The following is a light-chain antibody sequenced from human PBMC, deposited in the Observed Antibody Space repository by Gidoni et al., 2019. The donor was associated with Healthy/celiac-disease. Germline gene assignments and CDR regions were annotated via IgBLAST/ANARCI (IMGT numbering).Light chain of an antibody. Sequence: EILMTQSPATLSVSPGERATLSQAPRLLIYGASTRATGIPARFSGSGSGTEFTLTISSLQSEDFAVYYGQQYNNWPLFGQGTKVEIK. J-gene: IGKJ1*01. V-gene: IGKV3-15*01. CDR3: QQYNNWPL. CDR2: GAS.